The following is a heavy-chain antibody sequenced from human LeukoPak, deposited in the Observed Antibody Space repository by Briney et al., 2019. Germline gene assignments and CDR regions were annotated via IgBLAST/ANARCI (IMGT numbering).Heavy chain of an antibody. CDR1: GFPFSDYY. D-gene: IGHD3-22*01. V-gene: IGHV3-11*01. J-gene: IGHJ6*02. Sequence: PGGSLRLSCAASGFPFSDYYMSWIRQAPGKGLEWVSYISSSGSTIYYADSVKGRFTISRDNAKNSLYLQMNSLRAEDTAVYYCASRYYYDMGMDVWGQGTTVTVSS. CDR3: ASRYYYDMGMDV. CDR2: ISSSGSTI.